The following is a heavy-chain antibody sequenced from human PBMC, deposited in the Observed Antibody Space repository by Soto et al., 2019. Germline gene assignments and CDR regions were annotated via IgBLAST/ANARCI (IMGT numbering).Heavy chain of an antibody. CDR3: ERPRERTTYFLFDY. CDR2: ISFNNNYI. D-gene: IGHD2-21*01. CDR1: GFTLSTYS. Sequence: GGSLRLSCAASGFTLSTYSMTWVRQAPGKGLEWVAFISFNNNYIYYADSVKGRFTISRDNPRDSLYLQMNSLRAEDTAVYYCERPRERTTYFLFDYWGQGTLVTVSS. V-gene: IGHV3-21*01. J-gene: IGHJ4*02.